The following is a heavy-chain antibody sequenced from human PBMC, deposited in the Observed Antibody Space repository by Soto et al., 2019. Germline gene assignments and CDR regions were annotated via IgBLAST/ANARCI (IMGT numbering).Heavy chain of an antibody. D-gene: IGHD3-10*01. V-gene: IGHV1-18*01. Sequence: QVQLVQSGAELKKPGASAKVSCKASGYMFTSYGISWVRQAPGQGLEWMAWISVNNGNTNYAQKFQGRVTMTTDTSTNTAHMELRSLRYADTAAYYCARYNGSGTNYYMDVWSKGTTVIVSS. CDR2: ISVNNGNT. J-gene: IGHJ6*03. CDR3: ARYNGSGTNYYMDV. CDR1: GYMFTSYG.